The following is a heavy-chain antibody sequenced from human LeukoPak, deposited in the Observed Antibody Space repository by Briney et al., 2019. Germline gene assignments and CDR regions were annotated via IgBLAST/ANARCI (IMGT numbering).Heavy chain of an antibody. V-gene: IGHV4-59*01. CDR1: GGSISSYY. J-gene: IGHJ4*02. D-gene: IGHD3-22*01. CDR3: ARVVYDSSGYELDY. Sequence: SETLSLTCTVSGGSISSYYWSWLRQPPGKGLEWIGYIYYSGSTNYNPSLKSRVTISVDTSKNQFSLKLSSVTAADTAVYYCARVVYDSSGYELDYWGQGTLVTVSS. CDR2: IYYSGST.